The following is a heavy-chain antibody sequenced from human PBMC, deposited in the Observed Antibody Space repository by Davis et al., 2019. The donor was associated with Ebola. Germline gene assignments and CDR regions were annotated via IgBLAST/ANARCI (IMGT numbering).Heavy chain of an antibody. CDR2: ISGSGGST. V-gene: IGHV3-23*01. J-gene: IGHJ3*02. CDR3: AKDKNYDFWSGYPHDAFDI. Sequence: GESLKISCAASGFTFSSYAMSWVRQAPGKGLEWVSAISGSGGSTYYADSVKGRFTISRDNSKNTLYLKKSRLRAEDTATYYCAKDKNYDFWSGYPHDAFDIWGQGTMVTVSS. D-gene: IGHD3-3*01. CDR1: GFTFSSYA.